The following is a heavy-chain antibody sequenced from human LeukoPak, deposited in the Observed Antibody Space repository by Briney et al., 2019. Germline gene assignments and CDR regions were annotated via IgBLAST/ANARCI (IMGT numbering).Heavy chain of an antibody. CDR3: ARMDCSGGSCFYYLDY. J-gene: IGHJ4*02. Sequence: ASVKVSCKASGYTFTSYGISWVRQAPGQGLEWMGWISAYNGNTNYAQKLQGRVTMTTDTSTSTAYMELRSLRSDDTAVYYCARMDCSGGSCFYYLDYWGQGTLVTVSS. CDR1: GYTFTSYG. V-gene: IGHV1-18*01. CDR2: ISAYNGNT. D-gene: IGHD2-15*01.